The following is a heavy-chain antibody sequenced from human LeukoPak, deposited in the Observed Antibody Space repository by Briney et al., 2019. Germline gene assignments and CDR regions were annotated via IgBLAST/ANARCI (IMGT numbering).Heavy chain of an antibody. D-gene: IGHD6-13*01. CDR1: GGSISSSSYY. CDR3: ARLVGSSWYHEVLLGRDY. Sequence: TSETLSLTCTVSGGSISSSSYYWGWIRQPPGKGLEWIGYIYYRGSTYYNPSLKSRVTISVDTSKNQFSLKLSPVTAADTAVYYCARLVGSSWYHEVLLGRDYWGQGTLVTVSS. J-gene: IGHJ4*02. CDR2: IYYRGST. V-gene: IGHV4-39*01.